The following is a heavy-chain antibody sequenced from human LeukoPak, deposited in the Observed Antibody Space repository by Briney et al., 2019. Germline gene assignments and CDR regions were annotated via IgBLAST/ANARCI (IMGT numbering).Heavy chain of an antibody. J-gene: IGHJ3*02. Sequence: SETLSLTCTVSGGSISSSSYFWGWIRQPPGKGLEWIGSIYYSGNTYYNPSLKSRVTISVDRSKNQFSLKLSSVTAADTAVYYCARDRMGYDYVWGSYLDAFDIWGQGTMVTVSS. CDR1: GGSISSSSYF. V-gene: IGHV4-39*07. CDR2: IYYSGNT. CDR3: ARDRMGYDYVWGSYLDAFDI. D-gene: IGHD3-16*01.